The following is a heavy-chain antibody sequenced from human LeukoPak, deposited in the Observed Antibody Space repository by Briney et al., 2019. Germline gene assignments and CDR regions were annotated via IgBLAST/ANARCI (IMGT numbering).Heavy chain of an antibody. D-gene: IGHD2-15*01. V-gene: IGHV4-39*07. Sequence: SETLSLTCTVSGGSITSGSFYWGWIRQPPGKGLEWIGSIYYSGSTYFNPSLKSRVTISVDTSKNQFSLKLSSVTAADTAVYFCARGDGYCSGGSCYNSWGQGTLVTVSS. CDR3: ARGDGYCSGGSCYNS. J-gene: IGHJ4*02. CDR1: GGSITSGSFY. CDR2: IYYSGST.